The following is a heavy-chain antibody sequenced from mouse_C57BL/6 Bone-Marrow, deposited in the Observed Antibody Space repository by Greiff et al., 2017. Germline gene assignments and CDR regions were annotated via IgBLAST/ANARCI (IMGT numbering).Heavy chain of an antibody. CDR1: GYTFTSYW. Sequence: VQRVESGAELVMPGASVKLSCKASGYTFTSYWMHWVKQRPGQGLEWIGEIDPSDSYTNYNQKFKGKSTLTVDKSSSTAYMQLSSLTSEDSAVYYCARGFYYGNFLFDYWGQGTTLTVSS. CDR2: IDPSDSYT. CDR3: ARGFYYGNFLFDY. D-gene: IGHD2-1*01. J-gene: IGHJ2*01. V-gene: IGHV1-69*01.